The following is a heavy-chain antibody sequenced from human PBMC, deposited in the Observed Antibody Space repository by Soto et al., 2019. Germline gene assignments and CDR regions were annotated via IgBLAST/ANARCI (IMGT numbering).Heavy chain of an antibody. V-gene: IGHV1-69*02. CDR2: IIPILGIA. J-gene: IGHJ4*02. Sequence: ASVKVSCKASGGTFSSYTISWVRQAPGQGLEWMGRIIPILGIANYAQKFQGRVTITADKSTSTAYMELSSLRSEDTAVYYCARVGGSGWYLDYWGQGTLVTVSS. CDR1: GGTFSSYT. CDR3: ARVGGSGWYLDY. D-gene: IGHD6-19*01.